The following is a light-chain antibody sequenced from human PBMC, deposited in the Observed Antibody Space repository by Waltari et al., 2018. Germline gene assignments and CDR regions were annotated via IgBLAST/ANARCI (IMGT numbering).Light chain of an antibody. J-gene: IGKJ4*01. V-gene: IGKV1-39*01. CDR2: GAS. CDR3: QQSSSTPLT. CDR1: QSITTY. Sequence: DIQLTQSPSPLSASVGDRVTITCRASQSITTYLNWFQQKPGRAPRLLIYGASRLQSGVPSRFSGSGSGTDFTLTISCLQTEDFATYYCQQSSSTPLTFGGGTRVEMK.